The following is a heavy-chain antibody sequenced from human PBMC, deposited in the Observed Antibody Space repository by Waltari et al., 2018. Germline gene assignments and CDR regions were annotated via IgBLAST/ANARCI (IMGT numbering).Heavy chain of an antibody. Sequence: EVQLLQSGAEVKKPGTPVTISCKVSGDTFTDNYIHWIQQAPGKELQWMGALDTEDGQAVYAEKIQGRVNKTADTSIHTAYMELTSLTSEDTAFYYCAAALGGGISASRPFHFWGQGTMITVSS. V-gene: IGHV1-69-2*01. J-gene: IGHJ3*01. CDR2: LDTEDGQA. CDR3: AAALGGGISASRPFHF. D-gene: IGHD3-10*01. CDR1: GDTFTDNY.